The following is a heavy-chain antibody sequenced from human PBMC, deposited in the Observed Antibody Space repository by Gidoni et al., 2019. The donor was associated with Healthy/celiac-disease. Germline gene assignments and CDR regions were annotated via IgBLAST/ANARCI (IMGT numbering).Heavy chain of an antibody. V-gene: IGHV3-7*03. Sequence: EVQLVESGGGLVQPGGSLRLSCAASGFTFIRYWMSWVRQAPGKGLEWVANIKQDGSEKYYVDSVKGRFTISRDNAKNSLYLQMNSLRAEDTAVYYCARGGWGFDYWGQGTLVTVSS. CDR3: ARGGWGFDY. D-gene: IGHD6-19*01. J-gene: IGHJ4*02. CDR1: GFTFIRYW. CDR2: IKQDGSEK.